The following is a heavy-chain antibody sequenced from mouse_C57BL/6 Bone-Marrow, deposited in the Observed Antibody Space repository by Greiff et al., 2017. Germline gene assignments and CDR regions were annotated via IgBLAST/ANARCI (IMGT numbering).Heavy chain of an antibody. J-gene: IGHJ4*01. Sequence: EVQVVESGGDLVKPGGSLKLSCAASGFTFSSYGMSWVRQTPDKRLEWVATISSGGSYTYYPDSVKGRFTISRDNAKNTLYLQMSSLKSEDTAMYYCARRLLRPLDYWGQGTSVTVSS. V-gene: IGHV5-6*01. CDR3: ARRLLRPLDY. CDR1: GFTFSSYG. CDR2: ISSGGSYT. D-gene: IGHD1-2*01.